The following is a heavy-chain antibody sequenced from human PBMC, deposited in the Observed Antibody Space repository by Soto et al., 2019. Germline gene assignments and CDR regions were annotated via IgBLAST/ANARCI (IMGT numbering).Heavy chain of an antibody. J-gene: IGHJ4*02. D-gene: IGHD3-22*01. V-gene: IGHV3-33*01. CDR3: ARDLHYYDSSGYPGY. CDR1: GFTFSSYG. Sequence: GGSLRLSCAASGFTFSSYGMHWVRQAPGKGLEWVAVIWYDGSNKYYAGSVKGRFTISRDNSKNTLYLQMNSLRAEDTAVYYCARDLHYYDSSGYPGYWGQGTLVTVS. CDR2: IWYDGSNK.